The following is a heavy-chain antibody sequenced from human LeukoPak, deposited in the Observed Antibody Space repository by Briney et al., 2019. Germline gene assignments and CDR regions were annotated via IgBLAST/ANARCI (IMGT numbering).Heavy chain of an antibody. Sequence: SETLSLTCAVSGYSISSSYYWGWIRQPPGKGLEWIGTISHSGTTFYNSSLQTRVTISLDTSRNHFSLNLTSMTAADTAVYYCATFFGVIDDPFDYWCQGTLVTVSS. CDR1: GYSISSSYY. CDR2: ISHSGTT. D-gene: IGHD3-3*01. CDR3: ATFFGVIDDPFDY. J-gene: IGHJ4*02. V-gene: IGHV4-38-2*01.